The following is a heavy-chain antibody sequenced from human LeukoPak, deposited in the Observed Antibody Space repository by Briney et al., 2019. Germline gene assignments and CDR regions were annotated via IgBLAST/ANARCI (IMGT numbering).Heavy chain of an antibody. CDR3: ARGGGDCSGGSCYSYYYYYGMDV. CDR2: MNANNGNT. V-gene: IGHV1-8*01. CDR1: GYTFTSYD. Sequence: ASVKVSCKASGYTFTSYDINWVRQATGQGLEWMGWMNANNGNTGYAQKFQGRVTMTRNTSISTAYMELSRLRSDDTAVYYCARGGGDCSGGSCYSYYYYYGMDVWGQGTTVTVSS. J-gene: IGHJ6*02. D-gene: IGHD2-15*01.